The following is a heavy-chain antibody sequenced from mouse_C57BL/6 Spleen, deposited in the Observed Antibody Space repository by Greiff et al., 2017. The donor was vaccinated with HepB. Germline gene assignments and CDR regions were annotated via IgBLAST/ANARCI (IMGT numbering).Heavy chain of an antibody. CDR2: ISSGGDYI. D-gene: IGHD2-3*01. CDR1: GFTFSSYA. Sequence: DVMLVESGEGLVKPGGSLKLSCAASGFTFSSYAMSWVRQTPEKRLEWVAYISSGGDYIYYADTVKGRFTISRDNARNTLYLQMSSLKSEDTAMYYCTREGWLLREGYYFDYWGQGTTLTVSS. V-gene: IGHV5-9-1*02. CDR3: TREGWLLREGYYFDY. J-gene: IGHJ2*01.